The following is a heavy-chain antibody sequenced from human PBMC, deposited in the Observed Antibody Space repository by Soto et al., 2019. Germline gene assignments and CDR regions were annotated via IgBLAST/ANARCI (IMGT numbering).Heavy chain of an antibody. V-gene: IGHV1-69*06. CDR3: ARERPEGGKDV. CDR1: GGTFRISA. CDR2: ISPVFGTA. Sequence: QVQLGQSGAEVNKPGSSGKVSCKASGGTFRISALSGVRQAPGQGLELVGAISPVFGTAHYAQKFQGRVTITADKPTSTAYMELSRRRSEDTAVYYGARERPEGGKDVWGPGPTVTVSS. D-gene: IGHD6-25*01. J-gene: IGHJ6*02.